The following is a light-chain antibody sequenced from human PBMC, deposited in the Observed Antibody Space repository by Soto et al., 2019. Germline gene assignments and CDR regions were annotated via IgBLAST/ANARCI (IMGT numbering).Light chain of an antibody. CDR2: GAS. Sequence: EIVMTQSPATLSVSPGERATLSCRASQSVSSNLAWYQQKPGQAPRLLIYGASTRATGIPARFSGSGSGTEFTLTISSLQSEDFAVYYCQQYNNWPITFGQGTRLEI. CDR1: QSVSSN. J-gene: IGKJ5*01. CDR3: QQYNNWPIT. V-gene: IGKV3-15*01.